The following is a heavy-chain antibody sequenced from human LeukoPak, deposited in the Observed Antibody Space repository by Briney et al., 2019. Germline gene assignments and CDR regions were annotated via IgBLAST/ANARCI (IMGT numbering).Heavy chain of an antibody. CDR3: ARERWDYYDSSGYLNWFDP. CDR1: GFTFSSYW. J-gene: IGHJ5*02. D-gene: IGHD3-22*01. V-gene: IGHV3-7*01. Sequence: PGGSLRLSCAASGFTFSSYWMSWVRQAPEKGLEWVANIKQDGSEKYYVDSVKGRFTISRDNAKNSLYLQMNSLRAEDTAVYYCARERWDYYDSSGYLNWFDPWGQGTLVTVSS. CDR2: IKQDGSEK.